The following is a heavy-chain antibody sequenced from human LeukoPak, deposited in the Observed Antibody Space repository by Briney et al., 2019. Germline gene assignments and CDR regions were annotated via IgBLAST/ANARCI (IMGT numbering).Heavy chain of an antibody. Sequence: PSETLSLTCTVSGGSISSSRYYWGWIRQPPGKGLEWIGSIHYSGSTYYNPSLKSRVTVSVDTSENQFSLKLSSVAAADTAVYYCARVATYYYDSSGRYAFDIWGQGTMVTVSS. V-gene: IGHV4-39*07. J-gene: IGHJ3*02. CDR2: IHYSGST. D-gene: IGHD3-22*01. CDR3: ARVATYYYDSSGRYAFDI. CDR1: GGSISSSRYY.